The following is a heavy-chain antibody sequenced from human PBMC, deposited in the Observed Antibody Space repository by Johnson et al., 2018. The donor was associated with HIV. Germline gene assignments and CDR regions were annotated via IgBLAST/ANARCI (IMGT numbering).Heavy chain of an antibody. J-gene: IGHJ3*02. D-gene: IGHD6-13*01. CDR2: IWYDVSNK. Sequence: VQPGRSLRLSCAASGFTFNSYGMHWVRQAPGKGLEWVAVIWYDVSNKYYADSVKGRFTISRDNSKNTLYLQMNSLRAEDTAIYYCVKGMDSSSWYAFDIWGQGTMVTVSS. CDR1: GFTFNSYG. V-gene: IGHV3-33*06. CDR3: VKGMDSSSWYAFDI.